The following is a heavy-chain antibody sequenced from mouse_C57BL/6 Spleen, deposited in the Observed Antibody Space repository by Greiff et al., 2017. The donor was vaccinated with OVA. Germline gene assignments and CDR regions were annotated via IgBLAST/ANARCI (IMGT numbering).Heavy chain of an antibody. J-gene: IGHJ4*01. Sequence: EVQLQQSGPELVKPGASVKISCKASGYTFTDYYMNWVKQSHGKSLEWIGDINPNNGGTSYNQKFKGKATLTVDKSSSTAYMELRSLTSEDSAVYYCARGGDLYYAMDYWGQGTSVTVSS. CDR2: INPNNGGT. V-gene: IGHV1-26*01. CDR1: GYTFTDYY. CDR3: ARGGDLYYAMDY. D-gene: IGHD3-3*01.